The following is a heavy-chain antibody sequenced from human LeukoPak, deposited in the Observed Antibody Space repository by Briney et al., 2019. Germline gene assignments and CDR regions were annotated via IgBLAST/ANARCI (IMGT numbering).Heavy chain of an antibody. CDR3: AKEDAGYCSGGTCHYYYYYYGLDV. Sequence: GGSLRLSCAASGFTFSSYAMTWVRQAPGKGLEWVSGISYSGDKTYYADSVKGRFTISRDNSKNTLYLQMNSLRAEDTAVYYSAKEDAGYCSGGTCHYYYYYYGLDVWGQGATVTVSS. CDR2: ISYSGDKT. CDR1: GFTFSSYA. J-gene: IGHJ6*02. D-gene: IGHD2-15*01. V-gene: IGHV3-23*01.